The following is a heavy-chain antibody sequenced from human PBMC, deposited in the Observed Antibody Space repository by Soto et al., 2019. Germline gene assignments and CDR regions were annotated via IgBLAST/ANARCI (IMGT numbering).Heavy chain of an antibody. J-gene: IGHJ4*02. V-gene: IGHV3-74*01. CDR2: INSDGSST. CDR3: ARMSIAARLGVDY. D-gene: IGHD6-6*01. Sequence: GLLRLCYAVSGGNFSSYCGRRISQAPGKGLVWVSRINSDGSSTSYADSVKGRFTISRDNAKNTLYLQMNSRRAEGTAVDYCARMSIAARLGVDYWGQGTLGTVSS. CDR1: GGNFSSYC.